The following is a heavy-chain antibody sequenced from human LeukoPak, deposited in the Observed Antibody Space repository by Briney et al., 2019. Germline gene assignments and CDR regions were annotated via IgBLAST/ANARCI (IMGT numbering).Heavy chain of an antibody. D-gene: IGHD3-16*01. CDR3: ARDLFTFVRSTAAGY. J-gene: IGHJ4*02. CDR2: INPSGGST. V-gene: IGHV1-46*01. Sequence: ASVKVSCKASGYTFTSYYMHWVRQAPGQGLEWMGIINPSGGSTSYAQKFQGRVTMTRDTSTSTAYMELSSLSSEDTAVYYCARDLFTFVRSTAAGYWGQGTLVTVSS. CDR1: GYTFTSYY.